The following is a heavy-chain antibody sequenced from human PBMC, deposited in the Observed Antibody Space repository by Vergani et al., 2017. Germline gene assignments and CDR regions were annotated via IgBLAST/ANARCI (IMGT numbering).Heavy chain of an antibody. CDR3: ARHSTVEWLVKLGWIDP. D-gene: IGHD6-19*01. V-gene: IGHV4-39*01. J-gene: IGHJ5*02. CDR2: IYYSGST. CDR1: GASIRRSNSY. Sequence: QLQLQESGPGLVKPSATLSLTCSVSGASIRRSNSYWGWIRQPPGKGLEWIESIYYSGSTYYNPSLKSRVTISVDTSKNQFSLKLSSVTAADTAVYFCARHSTVEWLVKLGWIDPWGQGILVTVSS.